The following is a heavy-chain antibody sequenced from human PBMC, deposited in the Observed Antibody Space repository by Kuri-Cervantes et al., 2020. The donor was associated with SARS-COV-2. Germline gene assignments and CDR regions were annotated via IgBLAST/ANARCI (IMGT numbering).Heavy chain of an antibody. V-gene: IGHV4-4*02. CDR2: IYHSGST. D-gene: IGHD2-8*01. CDR3: ARVRDIVLMVYAIRGWFDP. J-gene: IGHJ5*02. Sequence: GSLRLSCAVSDGSISSSNWWSWVRQPPGKGLEWIGEIYHSGSTNYNPSLKSRVTISVDKSKNQFSLKLSSVTAADTAVYYCARVRDIVLMVYAIRGWFDPWGQGTLVTVSS. CDR1: DGSISSSNW.